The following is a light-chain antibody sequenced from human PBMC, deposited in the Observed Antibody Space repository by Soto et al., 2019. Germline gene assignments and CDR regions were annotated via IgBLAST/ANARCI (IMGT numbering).Light chain of an antibody. CDR3: QQLNSYPIT. J-gene: IGKJ5*01. CDR1: QGIRSY. CDR2: AAS. V-gene: IGKV1-9*01. Sequence: IQLTQSPSSLSASVGDRVTLTCRASQGIRSYLAWYQQKPGTAPNLLIFAASTLQSGVPSRFSGSGSGTDFTLTISSLQPEDFATYYCQQLNSYPITFGQGTRLEIK.